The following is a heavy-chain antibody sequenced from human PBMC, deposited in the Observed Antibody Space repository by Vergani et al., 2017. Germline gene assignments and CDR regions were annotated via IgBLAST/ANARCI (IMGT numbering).Heavy chain of an antibody. CDR1: GGSITYGAFY. CDR2: IYYSENK. CDR3: ARCFWDEGMIYGGTVENWFDP. V-gene: IGHV4-39*01. D-gene: IGHD3-22*01. J-gene: IGHJ5*02. Sequence: QLQLQESGPGLVKPSETLSLTCTVSGGSITYGAFYWGWIRQSPGKGLEWIGSIYYSENKFYNPSLESRVTLSIDTTKNQFSLKLKSVTAADTAVYYCARCFWDEGMIYGGTVENWFDPWGQGTLVTVSS.